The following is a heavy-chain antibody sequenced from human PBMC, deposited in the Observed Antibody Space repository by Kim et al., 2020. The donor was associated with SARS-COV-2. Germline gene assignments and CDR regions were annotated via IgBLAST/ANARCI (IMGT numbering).Heavy chain of an antibody. J-gene: IGHJ3*02. V-gene: IGHV3-23*01. D-gene: IGHD3-10*01. CDR2: ISGSGGTT. CDR1: GFTFSSYA. Sequence: GRSLRLSCAASGFTFSSYAMNWVRQAPGKGLEWVSAISGSGGTTYYADSVKGRFTISRDNSKNTLYLQMNSLRAEDTALYYCAKGSLGAFDIWGQGTMVTVSS. CDR3: AKGSLGAFDI.